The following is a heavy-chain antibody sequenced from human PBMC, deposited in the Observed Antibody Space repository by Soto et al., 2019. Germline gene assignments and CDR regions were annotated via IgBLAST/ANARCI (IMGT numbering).Heavy chain of an antibody. CDR2: IWYDGSNK. Sequence: GGSLRLSCAASGFTFSSYGMHWVRQAPGKGLEWVAVIWYDGSNKYYADSVKGRFTISRDNSKNTLYLQMNSLRAEDTAVYYCARDPAIFGVATPTPYYYGMDVWGQGTTVTVSS. J-gene: IGHJ6*02. D-gene: IGHD3-3*01. V-gene: IGHV3-33*01. CDR1: GFTFSSYG. CDR3: ARDPAIFGVATPTPYYYGMDV.